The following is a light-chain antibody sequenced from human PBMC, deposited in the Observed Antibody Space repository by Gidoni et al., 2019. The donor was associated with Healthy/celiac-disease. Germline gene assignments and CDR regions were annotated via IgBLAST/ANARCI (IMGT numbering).Light chain of an antibody. CDR1: QSISSW. CDR2: DAS. J-gene: IGKJ1*01. CDR3: QQYNSYSGT. Sequence: SQMPKTHSPMSASVGDRVTVTSRASQSISSWLAWYQQKPGKAPKLLIYDASSLESGVPSRFSGSGSGTEFTLTISSLQPDDFATYYCQQYNSYSGTFGQGTKVEIK. V-gene: IGKV1-5*01.